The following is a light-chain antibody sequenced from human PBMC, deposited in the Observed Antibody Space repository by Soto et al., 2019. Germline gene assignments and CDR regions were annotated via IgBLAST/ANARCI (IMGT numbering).Light chain of an antibody. CDR1: RGISSY. CDR3: QKYNSAPLT. J-gene: IGKJ1*01. Sequence: DIQMTQSPSSLSASVGDRVTITCRASRGISSYLAWYQQKPGKVPKLLIYAASTLQSGVPSRFSGSGSGTDFTLTISSLQPEDVATYYCQKYNSAPLTFGQGTKVEIK. V-gene: IGKV1-27*01. CDR2: AAS.